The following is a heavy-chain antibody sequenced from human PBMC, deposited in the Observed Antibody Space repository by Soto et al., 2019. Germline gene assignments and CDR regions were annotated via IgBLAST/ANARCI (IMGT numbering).Heavy chain of an antibody. CDR1: GDYISSYY. J-gene: IGHJ6*02. Sequence: SETLSLTCTVSGDYISSYYWSWIRQPPGKGLEWIAYIYYSGNTNYNPSLKSRVTISVDRSKNQFSLKLSSVTAADTAVYYCAGSGYYHNSGMDVWGQGTTVTVSS. V-gene: IGHV4-59*12. D-gene: IGHD3-22*01. CDR3: AGSGYYHNSGMDV. CDR2: IYYSGNT.